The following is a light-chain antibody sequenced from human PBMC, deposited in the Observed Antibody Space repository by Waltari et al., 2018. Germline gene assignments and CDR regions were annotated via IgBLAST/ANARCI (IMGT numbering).Light chain of an antibody. V-gene: IGLV1-40*01. CDR2: GNN. CDR1: SPNIRAGYD. CDR3: QSYDTNLVV. J-gene: IGLJ2*01. Sequence: QSVLAQPPSVSGAPGQRVTIACTGSSPNIRAGYDVHWYQQLPGTAPKLLIYGNNNRPSGVPDRFSGSKSGTSASLAITGLQAEDEASYYCQSYDTNLVVFGGGTKLTVL.